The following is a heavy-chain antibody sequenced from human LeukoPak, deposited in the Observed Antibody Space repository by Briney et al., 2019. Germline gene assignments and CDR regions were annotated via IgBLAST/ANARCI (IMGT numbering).Heavy chain of an antibody. D-gene: IGHD1-26*01. CDR2: INHSGST. Sequence: SETLSLTCTVYGGSFSGYYWSWIRQPPGKGLEWIGEINHSGSTNYNPSLKSRVTISVDTSKNQFSLALSSVTAADTAVYYCARDQFGGSYYFDYWGQGTLVTVSS. CDR3: ARDQFGGSYYFDY. CDR1: GGSFSGYY. J-gene: IGHJ4*02. V-gene: IGHV4-34*01.